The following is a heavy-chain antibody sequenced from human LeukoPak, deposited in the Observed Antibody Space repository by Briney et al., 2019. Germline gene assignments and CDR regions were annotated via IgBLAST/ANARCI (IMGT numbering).Heavy chain of an antibody. CDR1: GFTFSRYW. J-gene: IGHJ4*02. D-gene: IGHD6-6*01. Sequence: PGGSLRLSCAASGFTFSRYWMSWVRQAPGKGLEWVGWINTNTGNPTYAQGFTGRFVFSLATSVSTAYLQISSLKAEDTAVYYCARDQPGPVDWRILYSSSSFDYWGQGTLVTVSS. CDR3: ARDQPGPVDWRILYSSSSFDY. V-gene: IGHV7-4-1*02. CDR2: INTNTGNP.